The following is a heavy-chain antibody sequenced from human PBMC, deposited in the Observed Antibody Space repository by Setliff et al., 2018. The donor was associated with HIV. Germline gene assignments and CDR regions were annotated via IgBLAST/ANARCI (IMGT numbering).Heavy chain of an antibody. Sequence: SGPTLVNPTETLTLTCTVSGFSLSNARMGVSWIRQSPGKALEGLAHIFSNDEKSYNISLKKRLAISKDNSKGQVVLTMTNMDPVDTATYYGARGHYDFLSGYYGVVDFDYWGQGTPVTVSS. CDR3: ARGHYDFLSGYYGVVDFDY. CDR2: IFSNDEK. D-gene: IGHD3-3*01. V-gene: IGHV2-26*01. J-gene: IGHJ4*02. CDR1: GFSLSNARMG.